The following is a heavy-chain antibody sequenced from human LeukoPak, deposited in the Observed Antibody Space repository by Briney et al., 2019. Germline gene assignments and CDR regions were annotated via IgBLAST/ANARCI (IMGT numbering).Heavy chain of an antibody. V-gene: IGHV4-39*01. CDR2: IYYSGST. Sequence: AETLSLTYTVSGGSLSSSRYYWGWIRQPPGKGLEWIGSIYYSGSTYYHPSLKSRVTISVDTSKNQFSLKLSSVTAADTAVYYCARLTKQQLVRGGWFDPWGQGTLVTVSS. J-gene: IGHJ5*02. CDR3: ARLTKQQLVRGGWFDP. D-gene: IGHD6-13*01. CDR1: GGSLSSSRYY.